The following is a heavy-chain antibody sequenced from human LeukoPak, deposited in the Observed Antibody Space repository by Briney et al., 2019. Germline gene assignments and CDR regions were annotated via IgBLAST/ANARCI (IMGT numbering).Heavy chain of an antibody. CDR3: ARLTRLSTSPDRYYLDY. Sequence: PSETLSLTCTVSGGSMISADTYWTWIRQSPGKGLEWIGYFYYNGRTYYNPSLKSRVTISGDTSKNQFSLKLSSVTAADSAVYYCARLTRLSTSPDRYYLDYWGQGTLVTVSS. CDR1: GGSMISADTY. CDR2: FYYNGRT. V-gene: IGHV4-30-4*01. J-gene: IGHJ4*02. D-gene: IGHD6-6*01.